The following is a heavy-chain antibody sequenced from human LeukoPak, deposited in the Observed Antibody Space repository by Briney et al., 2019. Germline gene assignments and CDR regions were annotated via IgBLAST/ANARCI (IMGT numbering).Heavy chain of an antibody. CDR3: ARENIQLWSNFDY. V-gene: IGHV4-30-4*01. J-gene: IGHJ4*02. CDR2: IYDSGST. D-gene: IGHD5-18*01. CDR1: GGSISSGDYY. Sequence: SETLSLTCTVSGGSISSGDYYWSWIRQPPGKGLERIGYIYDSGSTYYNPSLTSRVTISVDTSQNQFSLKLSSVTAADTAVYYCARENIQLWSNFDYWGQGTLVTVSS.